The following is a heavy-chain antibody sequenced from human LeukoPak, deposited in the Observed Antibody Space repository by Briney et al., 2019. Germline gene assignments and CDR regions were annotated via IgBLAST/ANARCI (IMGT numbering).Heavy chain of an antibody. J-gene: IGHJ4*02. CDR3: ARNPQAQYGRIDY. D-gene: IGHD4-17*01. CDR2: IYHCGST. Sequence: SGTLSLTCAVSGGSISSSNWWSWVRQPPGKGLEWIGEIYHCGSTNYNPSLKSRVTISVDKFKNQFSLKLSSVTAADTAVYYCARNPQAQYGRIDYWGQGTLVTVSS. CDR1: GGSISSSNW. V-gene: IGHV4-4*02.